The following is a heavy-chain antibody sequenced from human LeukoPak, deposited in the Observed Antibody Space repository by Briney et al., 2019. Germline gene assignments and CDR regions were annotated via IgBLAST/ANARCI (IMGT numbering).Heavy chain of an antibody. D-gene: IGHD2-15*01. CDR1: GGSTSSYY. CDR2: IYYSGST. J-gene: IGHJ6*03. V-gene: IGHV4-59*01. CDR3: ARSFYCSGGSCYSYYYYYYMDV. Sequence: SETLSLTCTVSGGSTSSYYWSWLREPPGKGVEWSGYIYYSGSTNYNPSLKSRVTISVDTSKDQFSLKLSSVTAADAAVYYCARSFYCSGGSCYSYYYYYYMDVWGKGTTVTVSS.